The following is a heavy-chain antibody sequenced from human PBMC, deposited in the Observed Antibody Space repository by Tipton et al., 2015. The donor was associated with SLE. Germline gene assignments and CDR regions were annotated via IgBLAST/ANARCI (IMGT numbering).Heavy chain of an antibody. Sequence: QLVQSGAEVKKPGEPLKISCKGSGYSFTSYWIGWVRQMPEKGLEWMGIIYPGDSDTRYSPSFQGQVTISADKSISTAYLQWSSLKASDTAMYYCARPDCSGGSCKGDYYGMDVWGQGTTVTVSS. J-gene: IGHJ6*02. CDR2: IYPGDSDT. V-gene: IGHV5-51*03. CDR3: ARPDCSGGSCKGDYYGMDV. CDR1: GYSFTSYW. D-gene: IGHD2-15*01.